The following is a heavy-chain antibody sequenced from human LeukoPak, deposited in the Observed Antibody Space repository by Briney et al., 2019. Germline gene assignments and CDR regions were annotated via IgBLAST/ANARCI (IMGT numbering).Heavy chain of an antibody. CDR1: GVSFSGYY. V-gene: IGHV4-34*01. CDR2: ISHSGST. Sequence: SETLSLTCAVYGVSFSGYYWSWIRQPPGKGLEWIGEISHSGSTNYNPSLKRRVTISVDTSKNQFSLKLSSVTAADTAVYYCARGQSITMIVVVIRQYYFDYWGQGTLVTVSS. J-gene: IGHJ4*02. CDR3: ARGQSITMIVVVIRQYYFDY. D-gene: IGHD3-22*01.